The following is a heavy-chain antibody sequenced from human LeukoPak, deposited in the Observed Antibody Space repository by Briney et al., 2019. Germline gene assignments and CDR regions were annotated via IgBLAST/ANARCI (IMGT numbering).Heavy chain of an antibody. J-gene: IGHJ4*02. CDR1: GFTFNDYG. Sequence: GGSLRLSCAASGFTFNDYGMSWVRQAPGKGLEWVSGINWNGGSTGYADSVKGRFTISRDNAKNSLYLQMNSLRVEDTAVYYCAKGGIRKPFDYWGQGTLVTVSS. CDR2: INWNGGST. V-gene: IGHV3-20*04. D-gene: IGHD3-10*01. CDR3: AKGGIRKPFDY.